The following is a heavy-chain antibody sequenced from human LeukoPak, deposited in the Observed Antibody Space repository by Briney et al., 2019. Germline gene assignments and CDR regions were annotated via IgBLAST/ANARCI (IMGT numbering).Heavy chain of an antibody. Sequence: SETLSLTCTVSGGSISSYYWTWVRQPAGKGLEWIGRIYSSGSTNYNPFLKSRVSMSVDTSKNQFSLKLSSVTAADSALYYCARAAALDSWGQGTLVTVSS. D-gene: IGHD6-13*01. CDR3: ARAAALDS. J-gene: IGHJ4*02. CDR2: IYSSGST. CDR1: GGSISSYY. V-gene: IGHV4-4*07.